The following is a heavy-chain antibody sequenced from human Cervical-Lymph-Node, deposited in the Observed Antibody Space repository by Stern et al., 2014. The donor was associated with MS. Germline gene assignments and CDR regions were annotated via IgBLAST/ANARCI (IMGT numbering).Heavy chain of an antibody. Sequence: DQLVESGAQVKKPGSSVRVSCQASGGTFSTYSFCWVRQAPGQGLEWMGGIVPIFGKTNYAQKFQGRVTFTADESTSTVYMDLTSLRSDDTAVYYCATDVLRDISSSSWGQGTQVTVSS. D-gene: IGHD6-6*01. CDR3: ATDVLRDISSSS. CDR2: IVPIFGKT. J-gene: IGHJ5*02. CDR1: GGTFSTYS. V-gene: IGHV1-69*01.